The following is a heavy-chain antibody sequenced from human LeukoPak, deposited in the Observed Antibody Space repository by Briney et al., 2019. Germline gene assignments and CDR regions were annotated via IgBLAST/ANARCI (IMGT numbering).Heavy chain of an antibody. V-gene: IGHV1-2*02. CDR1: GYTFTNYG. CDR3: ARAEYCSSTSCYPRTFDY. CDR2: INPNSGGT. J-gene: IGHJ4*02. Sequence: SVKVSCKASGYTFTNYGISWVRQAPGQGLEWMGWINPNSGGTNYAQKFQGRVTMTRDTSISTAYMELSRLRSDDTAVYYCARAEYCSSTSCYPRTFDYWGQGTLVTVSS. D-gene: IGHD2-2*01.